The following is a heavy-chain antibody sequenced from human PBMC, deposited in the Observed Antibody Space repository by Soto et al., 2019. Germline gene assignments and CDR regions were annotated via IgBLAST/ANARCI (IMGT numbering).Heavy chain of an antibody. J-gene: IGHJ6*02. Sequence: NPSETLSLTCVVSGGPVSGDDLYWSWIRHLPGKGLEWIANVYHTGTTYYNPSLKSRVSMSVDTSQNQFSLILASVTAADTAVHYCARALVTDYNSRDYHYYFAMDVWGQGTSVTVSS. D-gene: IGHD3-22*01. CDR2: VYHTGTT. CDR3: ARALVTDYNSRDYHYYFAMDV. CDR1: GGPVSGDDLY. V-gene: IGHV4-31*02.